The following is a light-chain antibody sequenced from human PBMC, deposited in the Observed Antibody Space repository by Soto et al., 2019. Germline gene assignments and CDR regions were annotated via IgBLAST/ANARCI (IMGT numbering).Light chain of an antibody. CDR3: QQRTNWPLYT. CDR1: QSVSSY. CDR2: DAS. J-gene: IGKJ2*01. Sequence: EIAMTQSPATLSLSTGERATLSCRASQSVSSYLAWYQQKPGQAPRLLIYDASNRATGIPARFSGSGSGTDFTLTISSLEREDFAVYYCQQRTNWPLYTFGQGTKLEIK. V-gene: IGKV3-11*01.